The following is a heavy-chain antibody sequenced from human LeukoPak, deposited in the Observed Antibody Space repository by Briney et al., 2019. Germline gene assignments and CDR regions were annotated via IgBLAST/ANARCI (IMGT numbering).Heavy chain of an antibody. CDR2: ISASGTLT. V-gene: IGHV3-48*03. CDR1: GFSFSSYE. Sequence: GGSLRLCCAASGFSFSSYEMNWVRHAPGKGLEWISYISASGTLTHYADSVEGRFTISRDNAKNSLFLQMNSLRGEDSAVYYCARDRTPIYSSGWVYMDVWGKGTTVTVSS. J-gene: IGHJ6*04. D-gene: IGHD6-25*01. CDR3: ARDRTPIYSSGWVYMDV.